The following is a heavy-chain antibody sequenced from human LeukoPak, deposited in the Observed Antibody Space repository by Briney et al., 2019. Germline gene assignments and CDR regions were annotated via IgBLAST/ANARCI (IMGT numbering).Heavy chain of an antibody. J-gene: IGHJ4*02. V-gene: IGHV1-2*02. CDR3: ARFAVHRRITVAGQFGLDY. CDR1: GYTFTGYY. D-gene: IGHD6-19*01. CDR2: INPNSGGT. Sequence: ASVKVSCKASGYTFTGYYMHWVRQAPGEGLEWMGWINPNSGGTKYAQKFQGRGTMTRDTSTSTVYRELSSLRSEDTAVYYCARFAVHRRITVAGQFGLDYWGQGTLVSLSS.